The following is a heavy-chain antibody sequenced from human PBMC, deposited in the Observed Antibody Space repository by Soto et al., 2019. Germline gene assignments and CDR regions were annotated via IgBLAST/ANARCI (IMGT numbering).Heavy chain of an antibody. D-gene: IGHD5-12*01. CDR1: CGSIRTPDW. Sequence: SETLSLTSTVSCGSIRTPDWGSWVGETAEKGLDLIGQIYQIGTPNFNPSLNSRVSMSVDKSNNQYSLHLYSLTAAAPALYYCARVTSVLGSEGADVGRWFDPWGQGTLVPVSS. V-gene: IGHV4-4*02. J-gene: IGHJ5*02. CDR2: IYQIGTP. CDR3: ARVTSVLGSEGADVGRWFDP.